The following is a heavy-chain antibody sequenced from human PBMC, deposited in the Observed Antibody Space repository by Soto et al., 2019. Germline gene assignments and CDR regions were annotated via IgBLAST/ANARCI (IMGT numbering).Heavy chain of an antibody. Sequence: GGSMRLSCAASGFSFSTYLMSWVRQAPGKGLEWVANIKQGGNEKFYVDSVKGRFTISRDNDKKSLYLQMDSLRVEDTAVYYCVGALTYEVPYYYYGMDVWGQGTTVTVYS. CDR1: GFSFSTYL. D-gene: IGHD3-16*01. CDR2: IKQGGNEK. J-gene: IGHJ6*02. V-gene: IGHV3-7*01. CDR3: VGALTYEVPYYYYGMDV.